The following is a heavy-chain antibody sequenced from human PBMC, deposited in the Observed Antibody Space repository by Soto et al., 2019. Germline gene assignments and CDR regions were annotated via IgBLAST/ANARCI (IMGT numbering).Heavy chain of an antibody. J-gene: IGHJ4*02. CDR3: ATLGNPSYDFWSGYSYYFDY. Sequence: GGCLRLSCAASGFTFSSYSMNWVRQAPGKGLEWVSCISSSSSTIYYADSVKGRFTISRDNAKNSLYLQMNSLRAEDTAVYYCATLGNPSYDFWSGYSYYFDYWGQGTLVTVSS. CDR2: ISSSSSTI. CDR1: GFTFSSYS. V-gene: IGHV3-48*01. D-gene: IGHD3-3*01.